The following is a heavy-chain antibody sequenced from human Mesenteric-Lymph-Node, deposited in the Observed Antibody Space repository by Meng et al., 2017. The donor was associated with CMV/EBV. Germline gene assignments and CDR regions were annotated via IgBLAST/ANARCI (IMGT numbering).Heavy chain of an antibody. V-gene: IGHV1-18*01. Sequence: VKVSCKASGYTFSSYGFRWVRQAPGQGLEGMGWISVYNGNTNYAQILQGRVTMTTDTSTSTAYMERRSLRSDDTAVYYCASGNNWSAPDDSYNDYIMDVWGQGTTVTVSS. J-gene: IGHJ6*02. D-gene: IGHD1-1*01. CDR2: ISVYNGNT. CDR3: ASGNNWSAPDDSYNDYIMDV. CDR1: GYTFSSYG.